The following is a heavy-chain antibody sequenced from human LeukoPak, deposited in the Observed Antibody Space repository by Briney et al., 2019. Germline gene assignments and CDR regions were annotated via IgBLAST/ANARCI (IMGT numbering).Heavy chain of an antibody. J-gene: IGHJ4*02. CDR1: GFTFTYYS. CDR2: ITSSSNYM. V-gene: IGHV3-21*01. CDR3: ARDWAWGGFDH. Sequence: GGSLRLSCAASGFTFTYYSMSWVRQAPGKGLEWVSFITSSSNYMYYADSVKGRFAISRDNAKNSLYLQMNSLRAEDTAVYYCARDWAWGGFDHWGQGTLVTVSS. D-gene: IGHD3-16*01.